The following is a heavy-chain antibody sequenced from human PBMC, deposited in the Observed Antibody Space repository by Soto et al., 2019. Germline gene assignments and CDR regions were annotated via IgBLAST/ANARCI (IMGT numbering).Heavy chain of an antibody. CDR3: ARDSREYNAFDDN. J-gene: IGHJ4*02. CDR2: IITITGFI. D-gene: IGHD5-12*01. CDR1: EFTISSYS. Sequence: QRHSSTASEFTISSYSMHRVLKAPVKGLEWVSIITITGFIDYADSVKGRFTISRDNAKSSLYLQMNSLRAEDMVVYYCARDSREYNAFDDNWGQGTFVTVSS. V-gene: IGHV3-21*01.